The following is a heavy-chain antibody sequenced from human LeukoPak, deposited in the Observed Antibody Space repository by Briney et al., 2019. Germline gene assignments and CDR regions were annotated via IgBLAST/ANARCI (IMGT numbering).Heavy chain of an antibody. CDR2: IYTSGTT. V-gene: IGHV4-4*07. CDR3: ARLIRDYCSSTSCLHSYYYYMDV. J-gene: IGHJ6*03. CDR1: GVSISSYY. D-gene: IGHD2-2*01. Sequence: SETLSLTCTVSGVSISSYYWSWIRQPAGKGLEWIGRIYTSGTTDYNPSLKSRVTMSVDTSKNQFSLKLSSVTAADTAVYYCARLIRDYCSSTSCLHSYYYYMDVWGKGTTVIVSS.